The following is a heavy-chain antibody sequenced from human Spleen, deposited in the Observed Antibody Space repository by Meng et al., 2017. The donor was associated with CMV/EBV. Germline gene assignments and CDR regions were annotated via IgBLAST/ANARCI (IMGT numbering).Heavy chain of an antibody. CDR1: GITVGNNY. CDR2: ISSSGSTI. D-gene: IGHD1-7*01. V-gene: IGHV3-11*01. J-gene: IGHJ6*02. CDR3: ARDMGTTYYGFYYGMDV. Sequence: GESLKISCAASGITVGNNYMSWVRQAPGKGLEWVSYISSSGSTIYYADSVKGRFTISRDNAKNSLYLQMNILRAEDTAVYYCARDMGTTYYGFYYGMDVWGQGTTVTVSS.